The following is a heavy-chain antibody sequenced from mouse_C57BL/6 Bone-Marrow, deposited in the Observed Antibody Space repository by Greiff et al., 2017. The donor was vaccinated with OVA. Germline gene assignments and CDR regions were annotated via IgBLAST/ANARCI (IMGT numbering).Heavy chain of an antibody. D-gene: IGHD3-1*01. Sequence: QVQLQQPGAELVKPGASVKLSCKASGYTFTSYWMHWVKQRPGRGLEWIGRIDPNSGGTKYNEKFKSKATLTVDKPSSTAYMQRSSLTSEDSAVYYCARSGYTLFAYWGQGTLVTVSA. CDR1: GYTFTSYW. J-gene: IGHJ3*01. CDR2: IDPNSGGT. V-gene: IGHV1-72*01. CDR3: ARSGYTLFAY.